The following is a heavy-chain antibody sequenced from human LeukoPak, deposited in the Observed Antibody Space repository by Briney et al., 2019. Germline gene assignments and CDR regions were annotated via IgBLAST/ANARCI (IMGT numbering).Heavy chain of an antibody. CDR3: ALTTGNFDY. D-gene: IGHD1-1*01. V-gene: IGHV3-21*01. J-gene: IGHJ4*02. CDR2: ITSSSSDI. CDR1: GFTFNGNA. Sequence: GGSLRLSCATSGFTFNGNAMSWVRQAPGKGLEWVSSITSSSSDIYYADSVKGRFTISRDNAKNSLYLQMNSLRAEDTAVYYCALTTGNFDYWGQGTLVTVSS.